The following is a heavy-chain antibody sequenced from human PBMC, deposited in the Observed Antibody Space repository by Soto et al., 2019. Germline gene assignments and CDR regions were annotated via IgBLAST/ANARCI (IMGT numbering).Heavy chain of an antibody. CDR3: AGDEGRGGGGGWFDP. CDR1: GGTFSSYA. CDR2: IIPIFGTA. Sequence: QVQLVQSGAGVKKPGSSVKVSCKASGGTFSSYAISWVRQAPGQGLEWMGAIIPIFGTANYAQKAQGRVTIAADESTRTVHMELSGLRSEDTAVYDCAGDEGRGGGGGWFDPWGQGTLVTVSS. J-gene: IGHJ5*02. V-gene: IGHV1-69*12. D-gene: IGHD3-16*01.